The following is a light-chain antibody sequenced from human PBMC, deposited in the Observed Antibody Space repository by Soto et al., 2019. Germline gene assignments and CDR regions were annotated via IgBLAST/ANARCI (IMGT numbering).Light chain of an antibody. CDR2: DVS. CDR3: QHYNSYSHT. J-gene: IGKJ2*01. V-gene: IGKV1-5*01. Sequence: DIQMTQSPSTLSASVGDRVTITCRASQRISSWLAWYQQKPGKAPKLLIYDVSSLESGDPSRFSGSGSGTEFTLTISSLQPDDFATYYCQHYNSYSHTFGQGTKLKIK. CDR1: QRISSW.